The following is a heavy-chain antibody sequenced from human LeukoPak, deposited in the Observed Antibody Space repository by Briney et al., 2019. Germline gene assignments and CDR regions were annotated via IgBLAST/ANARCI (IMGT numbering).Heavy chain of an antibody. J-gene: IGHJ4*02. CDR2: IASDGSST. V-gene: IGHV3-74*01. CDR3: ARDRPSYFDY. Sequence: GGSLRLSCAASGFTFSSYWMNWVRQAPGKGLVWVSRIASDGSSTTYADSVKGRFTISRDNSKNTLYLQMNSLRAEDTAVYYCARDRPSYFDYWGQGTLVTVSS. D-gene: IGHD6-6*01. CDR1: GFTFSSYW.